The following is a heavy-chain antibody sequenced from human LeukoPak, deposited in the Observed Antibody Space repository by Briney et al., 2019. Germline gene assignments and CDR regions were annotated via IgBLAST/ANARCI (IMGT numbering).Heavy chain of an antibody. Sequence: SETLSLTCTVSGGSISSSRYYWGWIRQPPGKGLEWIGSIYYSGSTYYNPSLKSRVTISVDTSKNQFSLKLSSVTAADTAVYYCARDAADSAAGDYWGQGTLVTVSS. CDR3: ARDAADSAAGDY. V-gene: IGHV4-39*07. D-gene: IGHD6-13*01. J-gene: IGHJ4*02. CDR1: GGSISSSRYY. CDR2: IYYSGST.